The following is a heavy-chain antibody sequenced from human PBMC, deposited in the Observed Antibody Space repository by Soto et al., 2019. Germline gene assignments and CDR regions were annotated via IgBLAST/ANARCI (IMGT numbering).Heavy chain of an antibody. CDR1: GYTFTSYA. D-gene: IGHD3-9*01. CDR2: INAGNGNT. CDR3: ARDDDYDILTGYYGAFDY. Sequence: ASVKVSCKASGYTFTSYAMHWVRQAPGQRLEWMGWINAGNGNTKYSQKFQGRVTITRDTSASTAYMELSSLRSEDTAVYYCARDDDYDILTGYYGAFDYWGQGTLVTVSS. V-gene: IGHV1-3*01. J-gene: IGHJ4*02.